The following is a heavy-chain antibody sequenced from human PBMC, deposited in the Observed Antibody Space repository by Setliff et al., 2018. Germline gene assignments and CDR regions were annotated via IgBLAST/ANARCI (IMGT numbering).Heavy chain of an antibody. D-gene: IGHD1-26*01. V-gene: IGHV4-31*01. J-gene: IGHJ3*02. CDR1: GGSISSGGYY. CDR2: IYYSGST. CDR3: ARCSGSYDAFDI. Sequence: SETLSLTCTVSGGSISSGGYYWSWIRQHPGMGLEWIGYIYYSGSTYHNPSLKTLVTISVDASKNQFSLKLSSVTAADTAVYYCARCSGSYDAFDIWGQGTMVTVSS.